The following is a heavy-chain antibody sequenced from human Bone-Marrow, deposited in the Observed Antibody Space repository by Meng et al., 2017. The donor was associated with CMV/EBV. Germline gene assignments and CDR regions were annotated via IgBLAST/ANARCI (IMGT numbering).Heavy chain of an antibody. Sequence: GGSLSLSCAASGFSFKKAWKSWVRQAPGKGLEWIGRIKSESDGGIIDYAAPMKGRFTISRDDLKDTLFLQINSLRIEDTGMYYCATDVVPVTTGQSDFWGQGTLVTVSS. D-gene: IGHD4-17*01. CDR1: GFSFKKAW. J-gene: IGHJ4*02. CDR3: ATDVVPVTTGQSDF. V-gene: IGHV3-15*01. CDR2: IKSESDGGII.